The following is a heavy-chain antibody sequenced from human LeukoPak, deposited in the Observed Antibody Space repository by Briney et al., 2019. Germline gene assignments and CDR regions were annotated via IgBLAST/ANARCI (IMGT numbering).Heavy chain of an antibody. D-gene: IGHD3-3*01. J-gene: IGHJ6*03. CDR1: GGSISSGSYY. Sequence: SETLSLTCTVSGGSISSGSYYWSWIRQPAGTGLEWIGRIYTSGSTNYNPSLKSRVTISVDTSKNQFSLQLSSVSAADTAVYYCARGGGNGVGWVGQYYYMDVWGKGTTVTVSS. V-gene: IGHV4-61*02. CDR3: ARGGGNGVGWVGQYYYMDV. CDR2: IYTSGST.